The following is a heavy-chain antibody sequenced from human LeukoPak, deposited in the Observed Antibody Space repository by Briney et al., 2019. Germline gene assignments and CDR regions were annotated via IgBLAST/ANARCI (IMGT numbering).Heavy chain of an antibody. CDR2: LSGSGGST. J-gene: IGHJ4*02. V-gene: IGHV3-23*01. CDR3: AKHEESQPRYFDY. D-gene: IGHD2-2*01. Sequence: GGSLRLSCAASAFTFSSYAMSWVRQAPGKGLEWVSALSGSGGSTYYADSVKGRFTISRDNSKNTLHLQMNSLRAEDTAVYYCAKHEESQPRYFDYWGQGTLVTVSS. CDR1: AFTFSSYA.